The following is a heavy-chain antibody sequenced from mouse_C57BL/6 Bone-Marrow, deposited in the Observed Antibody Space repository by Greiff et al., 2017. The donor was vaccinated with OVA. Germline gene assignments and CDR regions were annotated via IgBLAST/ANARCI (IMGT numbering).Heavy chain of an antibody. V-gene: IGHV3-8*01. CDR1: GYSITSDY. Sequence: EVKVVESGPGLAKPSQTLSLTCSVTGYSITSDYWNWIRKFPGNKLEYMGYISYSGSTYYNPSLKSRISITRDTSKNQYYLQLNSVTTEDTATYYCARYKGGSRDYFDYWGQGTTLTVSS. CDR2: ISYSGST. J-gene: IGHJ2*01. CDR3: ARYKGGSRDYFDY. D-gene: IGHD1-1*01.